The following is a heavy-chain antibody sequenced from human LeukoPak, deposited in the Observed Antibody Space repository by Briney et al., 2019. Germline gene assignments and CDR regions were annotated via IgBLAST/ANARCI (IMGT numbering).Heavy chain of an antibody. V-gene: IGHV4-39*07. CDR3: ARRDFWSGLDY. Sequence: SETLSLTCTVSGGSISSSSYYWGWIRQPPGKGLEWIGSIYYSGSTNYNPSLKSRVTISVDTSKNQFSLKLSSVTAADTAVYYCARRDFWSGLDYWGQGTLVTVSS. CDR1: GGSISSSSYY. CDR2: IYYSGST. D-gene: IGHD3-3*01. J-gene: IGHJ4*02.